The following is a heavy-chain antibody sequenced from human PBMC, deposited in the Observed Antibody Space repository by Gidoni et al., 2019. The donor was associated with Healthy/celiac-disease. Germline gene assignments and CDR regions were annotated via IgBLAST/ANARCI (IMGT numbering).Heavy chain of an antibody. D-gene: IGHD1-26*01. V-gene: IGHV1-18*01. CDR3: ARVRGGIVGATALNWVSDY. J-gene: IGHJ4*02. CDR2: ISAYNGNT. CDR1: GYPFTSHG. Sequence: QVQLVQSGAEVKKPGASVKVSCKASGYPFTSHGISWVRQAPGQGLEWMGWISAYNGNTNYAQKLQGRVTMTTDTSTSTAYMELRSLRSDDTAVYYCARVRGGIVGATALNWVSDYWGQGTLVTVSS.